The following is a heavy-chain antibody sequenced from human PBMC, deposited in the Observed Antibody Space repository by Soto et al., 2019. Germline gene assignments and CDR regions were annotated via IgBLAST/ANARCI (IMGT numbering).Heavy chain of an antibody. J-gene: IGHJ6*03. V-gene: IGHV5-51*01. CDR3: ARSIQYDYIWGNLNYYYYYYMDV. CDR2: IYPGDSDT. CDR1: GYSFTSYW. D-gene: IGHD3-16*01. Sequence: GESLKISCKGSGYSFTSYWIGWVRQMPGKGLEWMGIIYPGDSDTRYSPSFQGQVTISADKSISTAYLQWSSLKASDTAMYYCARSIQYDYIWGNLNYYYYYYMDVWGKGTTVTVSS.